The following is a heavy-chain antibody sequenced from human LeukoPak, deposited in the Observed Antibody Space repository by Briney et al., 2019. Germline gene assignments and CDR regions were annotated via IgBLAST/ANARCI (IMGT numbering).Heavy chain of an antibody. V-gene: IGHV4-59*08. CDR2: IYHSGST. D-gene: IGHD2-2*01. Sequence: PSETLSLTCTVSGGSISSYYWSWIRQPPGKRLEWIGYIYHSGSTNYNSSLKSRVTISVDTSKNQFSLKLSSVTAADTAVYYCARHAAFAEYQSHLTHFGYWGQGTLVTVSS. CDR1: GGSISSYY. CDR3: ARHAAFAEYQSHLTHFGY. J-gene: IGHJ4*02.